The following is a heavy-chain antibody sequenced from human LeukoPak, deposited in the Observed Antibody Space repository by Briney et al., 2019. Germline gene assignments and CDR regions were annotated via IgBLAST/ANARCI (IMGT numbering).Heavy chain of an antibody. J-gene: IGHJ4*02. CDR1: GFTFGSYA. CDR2: ISGSSGST. V-gene: IGHV3-23*01. CDR3: AKTTAGYSSGRYPGWPVDY. Sequence: GGSLRRSCAASGFTFGSYAMYWVREAPGKGLEWVSGISGSSGSTFYADSVKGRFTISRDNSENTVYLQMNSLRADDTAVYYCAKTTAGYSSGRYPGWPVDYWGQGTLVTVSS. D-gene: IGHD6-19*01.